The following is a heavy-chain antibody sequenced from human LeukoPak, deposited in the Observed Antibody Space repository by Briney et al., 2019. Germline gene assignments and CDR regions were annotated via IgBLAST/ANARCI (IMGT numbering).Heavy chain of an antibody. CDR1: GFTFSSYG. CDR3: ATVARHDYGDYPPTAY. J-gene: IGHJ4*02. Sequence: GGSLRLSCAASGFTFSSYGMSWVRQAPGKGLEWVSAISGSGGSTYYADSVKGRFTISRDNSKNTLYLQMNSLRAEDTAVYYCATVARHDYGDYPPTAYWGQGTLVTVSS. CDR2: ISGSGGST. D-gene: IGHD4-17*01. V-gene: IGHV3-23*01.